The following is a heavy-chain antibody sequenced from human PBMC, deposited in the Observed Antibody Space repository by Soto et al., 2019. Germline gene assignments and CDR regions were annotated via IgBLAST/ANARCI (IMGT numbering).Heavy chain of an antibody. J-gene: IGHJ4*02. CDR3: ARRGDWGPRQYHIDF. Sequence: GESLKISCKTSGYTFTSYWIGWVRQMPGKGLEWMGIIYPGDSDTRYSPSFQGQVTISADKSIDTAYLQWSSLEASDTAMYYCARRGDWGPRQYHIDFWGQGTPVTVSS. D-gene: IGHD2-2*01. CDR2: IYPGDSDT. CDR1: GYTFTSYW. V-gene: IGHV5-51*01.